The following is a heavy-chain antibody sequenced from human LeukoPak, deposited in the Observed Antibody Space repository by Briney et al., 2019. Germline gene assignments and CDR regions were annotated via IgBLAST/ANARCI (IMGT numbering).Heavy chain of an antibody. D-gene: IGHD5-12*01. V-gene: IGHV3-23*01. CDR1: GFTFSSYA. J-gene: IGHJ4*02. CDR2: ISGSGGST. CDR3: AKDPNSGYDWGRYYFDY. Sequence: PGGSLRLSCAASGFTFSSYAMSWVRQAPGKGLEWVSAISGSGGSTYYADSVKGRFTISRDNSKNTLYLQMNSLRAEDTAVYYCAKDPNSGYDWGRYYFDYWGQGTLVTVSS.